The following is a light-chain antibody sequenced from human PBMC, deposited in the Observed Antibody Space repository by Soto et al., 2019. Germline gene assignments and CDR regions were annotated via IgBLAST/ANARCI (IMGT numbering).Light chain of an antibody. J-gene: IGLJ2*01. V-gene: IGLV2-14*01. Sequence: QSALTQPASVSGSPGQSITISCTGTSSDVGGYNYVSWYQQHPGKAPKLMIYEVSNRPSGVSNRFSGSKSGNTASLTISGLQAEDEVDYYCSSYTSSSTLLFGGGTNLTVL. CDR1: SSDVGGYNY. CDR3: SSYTSSSTLL. CDR2: EVS.